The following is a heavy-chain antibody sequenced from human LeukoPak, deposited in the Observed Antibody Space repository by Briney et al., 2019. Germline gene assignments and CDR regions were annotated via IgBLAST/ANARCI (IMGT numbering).Heavy chain of an antibody. Sequence: SETLSLTCTVSGGSISSYYWSWVRQPPGKGLEWIGYVFYSGTTNYNPSLKSRVTISVDTSKNQFSLKLSSVTAADTAVYYCARAGSYQLLFNYWGQGTLVTVSS. V-gene: IGHV4-59*08. CDR2: VFYSGTT. D-gene: IGHD2-2*01. J-gene: IGHJ4*02. CDR3: ARAGSYQLLFNY. CDR1: GGSISSYY.